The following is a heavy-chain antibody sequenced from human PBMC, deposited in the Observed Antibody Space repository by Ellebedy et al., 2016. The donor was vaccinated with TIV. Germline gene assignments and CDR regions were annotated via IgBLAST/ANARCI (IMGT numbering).Heavy chain of an antibody. CDR2: IKNEGSVT. V-gene: IGHV3-74*01. D-gene: IGHD3-16*01. J-gene: IGHJ4*02. CDR1: GFTFSRHW. Sequence: PGGSLRLSCEASGFTFSRHWMHWVRQAPGKGLVWVSRIKNEGSVTTYADSVKGRFTISRDNAKNALYLQMNSLRDDDTAVYYCARVGGGAGDFDYWGQGALVTVSS. CDR3: ARVGGGAGDFDY.